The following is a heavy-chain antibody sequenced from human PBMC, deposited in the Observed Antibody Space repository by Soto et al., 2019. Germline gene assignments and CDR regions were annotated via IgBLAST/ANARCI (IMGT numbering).Heavy chain of an antibody. CDR3: ARPRGYSGYDSRFDY. J-gene: IGHJ4*02. V-gene: IGHV1-69*13. CDR1: GGTLSSYA. Sequence: SVKVSCKASGGTLSSYAISWVRQTPGQGLERMGGIIPIFGTANYAQKFQGRVTITADESTSTAYMELSSLRSEDTAVYYCARPRGYSGYDSRFDYWGQGTLVTVSS. D-gene: IGHD5-12*01. CDR2: IIPIFGTA.